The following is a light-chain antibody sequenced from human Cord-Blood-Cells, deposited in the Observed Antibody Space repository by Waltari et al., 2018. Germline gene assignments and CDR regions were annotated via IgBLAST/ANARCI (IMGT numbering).Light chain of an antibody. J-gene: IGLJ3*02. CDR3: CSYAGSYTWV. CDR2: DVS. Sequence: QSALTQPRSVSGSPGQSVTISCTGTSSDAGGYNYVPWYHQPPGKAPKLMIYDVSKRPSGVPDRFSGSKSGNTASLTISGLQAEDEADYYCCSYAGSYTWVFGGGTKLTVL. CDR1: SSDAGGYNY. V-gene: IGLV2-11*01.